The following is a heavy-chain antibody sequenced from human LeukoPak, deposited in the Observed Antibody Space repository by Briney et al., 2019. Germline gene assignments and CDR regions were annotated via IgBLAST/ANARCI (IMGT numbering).Heavy chain of an antibody. Sequence: ASVKVSCKAPAGTISNLTITWVRQAPGQGLEWMGRILPVFGTANYAQKFQGRVTFTADISTRTAYMEFSSLRSDDTAVYYCARRFYYDRIGYSEYWGQGTLISVSS. CDR2: ILPVFGTA. V-gene: IGHV1-69*08. CDR1: AGTISNLT. D-gene: IGHD3-22*01. CDR3: ARRFYYDRIGYSEY. J-gene: IGHJ4*02.